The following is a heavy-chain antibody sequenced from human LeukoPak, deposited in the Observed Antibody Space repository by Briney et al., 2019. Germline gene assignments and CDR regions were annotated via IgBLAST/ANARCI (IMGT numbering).Heavy chain of an antibody. J-gene: IGHJ4*02. Sequence: PSETLSLTCTVSGGSISSSSYYWGWIRQPPGKGLEWIGSIYYSGSTYYNPSLKSRVTISVDTSKNQFSLKLSSVTAADTAVYYCARRPGGYYDSSGYFGYWGQGTLVTVSS. D-gene: IGHD3-22*01. CDR2: IYYSGST. V-gene: IGHV4-39*01. CDR1: GGSISSSSYY. CDR3: ARRPGGYYDSSGYFGY.